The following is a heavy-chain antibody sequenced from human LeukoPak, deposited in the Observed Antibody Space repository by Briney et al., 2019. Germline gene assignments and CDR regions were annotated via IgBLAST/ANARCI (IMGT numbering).Heavy chain of an antibody. CDR3: ARRRGGVNPPKFDY. D-gene: IGHD1-26*01. CDR1: EFTFRSHW. Sequence: GGSLRLSCAASEFTFRSHWMSWVRQAPGKGLEWVANIKPDGTEKYYVDSVKGRFTISRDNAKNSLYLQMNSLRAEDTAVYYCARRRGGVNPPKFDYWGQGTLVTVSS. V-gene: IGHV3-7*03. CDR2: IKPDGTEK. J-gene: IGHJ4*02.